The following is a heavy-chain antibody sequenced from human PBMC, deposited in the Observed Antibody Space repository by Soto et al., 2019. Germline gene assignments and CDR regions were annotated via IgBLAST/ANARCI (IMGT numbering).Heavy chain of an antibody. CDR1: GFTFSSYG. V-gene: IGHV3-30*18. Sequence: QVQLVESGGGVVQPGRSLRLSCATSGFTFSSYGMHWVRQAPGKGLEWVAVITYDGSNKYFAESVKDRFTISRDNSKNTLYLQMNSLRAEGTAIYYCAKDGYCSAGSCRGFDYWGQGTLVTVSS. D-gene: IGHD2-15*01. CDR3: AKDGYCSAGSCRGFDY. CDR2: ITYDGSNK. J-gene: IGHJ4*02.